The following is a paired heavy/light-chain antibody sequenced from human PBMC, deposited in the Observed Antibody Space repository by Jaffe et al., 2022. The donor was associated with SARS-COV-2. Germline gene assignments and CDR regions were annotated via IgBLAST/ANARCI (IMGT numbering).Light chain of an antibody. Sequence: QTVVTQEPSLTVSPGGTVTLTCASSAGAVTSVYYPGWFQQKPGQAPRALIYNINNKQSWTPARFSGSLLGGKAALTLSGVQPEDEADYYCLVYYGGAWVFGGGTKLTVL. CDR1: AGAVTSVYY. J-gene: IGLJ3*02. CDR3: LVYYGGAWV. V-gene: IGLV7-43*01. CDR2: NIN.
Heavy chain of an antibody. CDR3: ARDGTTGDFGDYDY. J-gene: IGHJ4*02. CDR2: ISSTGGYT. V-gene: IGHV3-11*06. Sequence: QVHLVESGGGLVKPGGSLRLSCAASGFIFSDYYMTWIRQAPGKGLEWISYISSTGGYTNYADSVKGRFTISRDSARNSVYLQMNSLRDEDTSVYYCARDGTTGDFGDYDYWGQGTLVTVSS. D-gene: IGHD4-17*01. CDR1: GFIFSDYY.